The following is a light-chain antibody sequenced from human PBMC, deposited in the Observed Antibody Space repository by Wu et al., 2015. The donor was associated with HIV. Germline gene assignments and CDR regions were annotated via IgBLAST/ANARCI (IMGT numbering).Light chain of an antibody. J-gene: IGKJ1*01. Sequence: EIVMTQSPPTLSVSPGERATLSCRASQSVSSNLAWYQQKPGQAPRLLIYGASTRATGVPARFSGSGSGTEFTLTISSLQSEDFAVYYCQQYNNWPRTFGKGPRWKSN. CDR1: QSVSSN. CDR2: GAS. CDR3: QQYNNWPRT. V-gene: IGKV3-15*01.